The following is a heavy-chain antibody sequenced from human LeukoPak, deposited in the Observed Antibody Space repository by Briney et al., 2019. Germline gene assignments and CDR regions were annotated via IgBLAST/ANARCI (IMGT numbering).Heavy chain of an antibody. CDR1: GGSTSSYY. J-gene: IGHJ4*02. Sequence: SETLSLTCTVSGGSTSSYYWSWIRQPPGKGLEWIGHIYYSGSTNYSPSLKSRVTISVDTSKNQFSLKLISVTPADTAVYYCARGPNRYYFDYWGQGTLVTVSS. CDR2: IYYSGST. CDR3: ARGPNRYYFDY. D-gene: IGHD1-14*01. V-gene: IGHV4-59*01.